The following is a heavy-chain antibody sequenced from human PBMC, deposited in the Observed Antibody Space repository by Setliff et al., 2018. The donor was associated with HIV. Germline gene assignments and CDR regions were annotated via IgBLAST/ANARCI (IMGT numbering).Heavy chain of an antibody. D-gene: IGHD3-3*01. CDR2: IHFGGGT. CDR1: GDSISNTYYY. CDR3: VRRRTGPGGVFDY. Sequence: KPSETLSLTCSVSGDSISNTYYYWGWIRQPPGKGLEWIGHIHFGGGTYYDPSLKSRLTISKDTSKNQFSLNLTSVTATDTAVHYCVRRRTGPGGVFDYWGQGTLVTVSS. V-gene: IGHV4-39*01. J-gene: IGHJ4*02.